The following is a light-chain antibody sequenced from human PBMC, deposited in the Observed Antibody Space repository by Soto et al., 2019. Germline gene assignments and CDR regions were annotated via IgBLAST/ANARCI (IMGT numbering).Light chain of an antibody. V-gene: IGKV3-15*01. CDR1: QSISSN. Sequence: EIVMTQSPGTLYVSPGERATLSCRASQSISSNLAWYQQRPGQPPRLLIYGASTRATGIPARFSGSGSGTEFTLTISSLQSEDFAVYYCQQSSDWPRTSFGEGTRLEVK. CDR3: QQSSDWPRTS. CDR2: GAS. J-gene: IGKJ5*01.